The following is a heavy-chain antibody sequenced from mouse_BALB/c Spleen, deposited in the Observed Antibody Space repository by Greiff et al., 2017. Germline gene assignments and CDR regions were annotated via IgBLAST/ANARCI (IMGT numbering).Heavy chain of an antibody. D-gene: IGHD1-1*01. V-gene: IGHV14-1*02. CDR3: ARGGTTDYFDY. CDR1: GFNIKDYY. CDR2: IDPENGNT. Sequence: VQLQQSGAELVRPGALVKLSCKASGFNIKDYYMHWVKQRPEQGLEWIGWIDPENGNTIYDPKFQGKASITADTSSNTAYLQLSSLTSEDTAVYYCARGGTTDYFDYWGQGTTLTVSS. J-gene: IGHJ2*01.